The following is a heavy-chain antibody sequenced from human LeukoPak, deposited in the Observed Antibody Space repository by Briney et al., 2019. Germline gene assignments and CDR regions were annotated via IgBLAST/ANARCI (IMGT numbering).Heavy chain of an antibody. Sequence: GGSLRLSCADSGSTFSDYGMHWVRQAPARGLEWVAIIVYDGSHKYYSDSVKGRFTISRDNSENTLYLQMNTLRVEDTAVYYCARGGRGAVTIAGPLGGYYYYGLDVWGQGTTVTVSS. CDR1: GSTFSDYG. CDR2: IVYDGSHK. J-gene: IGHJ6*02. CDR3: ARGGRGAVTIAGPLGGYYYYGLDV. D-gene: IGHD4-11*01. V-gene: IGHV3-30*03.